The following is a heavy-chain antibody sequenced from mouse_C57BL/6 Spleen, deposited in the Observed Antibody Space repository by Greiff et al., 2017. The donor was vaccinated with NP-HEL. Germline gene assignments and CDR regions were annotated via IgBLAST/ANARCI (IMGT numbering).Heavy chain of an antibody. CDR1: GYTFTSYW. D-gene: IGHD1-1*01. CDR2: IHPNSGST. CDR3: AREHGSSYGYYAMDY. V-gene: IGHV1-64*01. Sequence: QVQLQQPGAELVKPGASVKLSCKASGYTFTSYWMHWVKQRPGQGLEWIGMIHPNSGSTNYNEKFKSKATLTVDKSSSTAYMQRSSLTSEDSAVYYCAREHGSSYGYYAMDYWGQGTSVTVSS. J-gene: IGHJ4*01.